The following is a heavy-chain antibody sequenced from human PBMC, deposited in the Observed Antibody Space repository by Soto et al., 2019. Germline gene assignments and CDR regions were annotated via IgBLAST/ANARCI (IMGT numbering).Heavy chain of an antibody. CDR3: ARRMGNKYYYYYGMDV. V-gene: IGHV4-59*01. J-gene: IGHJ6*02. Sequence: SETLSLTCTVSGGSISSYYWSWIRQPPGKGLEWIGYIYYSGSTNYNPSLKSRVTISVDTSKNQFSLKLSSVTAADTAVYYCARRMGNKYYYYYGMDVWGQGTTVTVSS. CDR2: IYYSGST. CDR1: GGSISSYY.